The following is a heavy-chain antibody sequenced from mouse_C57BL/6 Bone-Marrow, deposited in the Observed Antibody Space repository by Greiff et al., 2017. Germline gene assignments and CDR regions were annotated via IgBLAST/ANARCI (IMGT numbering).Heavy chain of an antibody. CDR3: EVITTVVATKKFDY. D-gene: IGHD1-1*01. V-gene: IGHV1-58*01. J-gene: IGHJ2*01. Sequence: EVKLMESGAELVRPGSSVKMSCKTSGYTFTSYGINWVKQRPGQGLEWIGYIYIGNGYTEYNEKFKGKATLTSDTSSSPAYMQLSSLTSEESAIDFCEVITTVVATKKFDYWGQGTTLTVSS. CDR1: GYTFTSYG. CDR2: IYIGNGYT.